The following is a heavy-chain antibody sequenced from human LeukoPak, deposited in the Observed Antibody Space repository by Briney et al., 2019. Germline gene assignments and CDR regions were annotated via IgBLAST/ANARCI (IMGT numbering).Heavy chain of an antibody. CDR2: ISAYNGNT. J-gene: IGHJ5*02. D-gene: IGHD3-9*01. Sequence: ASVKVSCKASGYTFTSYGISWVRQAPGQGFEWMGWISAYNGNTNYAQKLQGRVTMTTDTSTSTAYMELRSLRSDDTAVYYCARGVRYFDAEWFDPWGQGTLVTVSS. CDR1: GYTFTSYG. V-gene: IGHV1-18*01. CDR3: ARGVRYFDAEWFDP.